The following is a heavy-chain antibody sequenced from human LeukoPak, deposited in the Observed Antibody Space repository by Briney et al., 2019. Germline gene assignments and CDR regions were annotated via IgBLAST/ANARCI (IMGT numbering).Heavy chain of an antibody. Sequence: PGGSLRLSCAASGFTFSHYAMHWVRQAPGKGLEWVAVIPYDGSNKYYADSVKGPFTISRDNSKNTLYLQMNSLRAEDTAVYYCAKDKYYYGAGSDFDYWGQGALVTVSS. D-gene: IGHD3-10*01. CDR3: AKDKYYYGAGSDFDY. CDR2: IPYDGSNK. CDR1: GFTFSHYA. V-gene: IGHV3-30-3*01. J-gene: IGHJ4*02.